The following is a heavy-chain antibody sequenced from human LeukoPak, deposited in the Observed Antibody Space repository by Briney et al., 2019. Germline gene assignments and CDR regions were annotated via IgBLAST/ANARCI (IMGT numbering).Heavy chain of an antibody. Sequence: GGSLRLSCAASGFTLSNAWMSWVRQAPGKGLEWVGRIKSKTDGGTTDYAAPVKGRFTISRDDSKNTLYLQMNSLKTEDTAVYYCTTGGGLLWFGELFGDNYGGQGTLVTVSS. D-gene: IGHD3-10*01. CDR2: IKSKTDGGTT. CDR3: TTGGGLLWFGELFGDNY. V-gene: IGHV3-15*01. J-gene: IGHJ4*02. CDR1: GFTLSNAW.